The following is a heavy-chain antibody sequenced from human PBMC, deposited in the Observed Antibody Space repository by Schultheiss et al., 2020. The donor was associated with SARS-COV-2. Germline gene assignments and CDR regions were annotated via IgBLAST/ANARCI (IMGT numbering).Heavy chain of an antibody. CDR2: FKSKTDGGTT. V-gene: IGHV3-15*05. Sequence: GGSLRLSCAASGFIFSSYVLHWVRRAPGKGPEWVGRFKSKTDGGTTDYAPPVKGRFTISRDNSKNTLYLQMSSLRAEDTAVYYCARDRIVGLDLYSWGQGSRV. J-gene: IGHJ4*02. D-gene: IGHD1-26*01. CDR1: GFIFSSYV. CDR3: ARDRIVGLDLYS.